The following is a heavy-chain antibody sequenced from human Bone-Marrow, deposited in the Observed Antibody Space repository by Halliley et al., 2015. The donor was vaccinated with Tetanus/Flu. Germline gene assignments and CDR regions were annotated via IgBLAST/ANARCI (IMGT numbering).Heavy chain of an antibody. CDR3: ARDSLSGGWFYNWFDP. CDR1: GFTFSTYG. D-gene: IGHD2-15*01. V-gene: IGHV3-33*01. J-gene: IGHJ5*02. CDR2: MWYDGSNE. Sequence: SLRLSCAASGFTFSTYGMHWVRQAPGKGLEWVAVMWYDGSNEYYADSVKGRFTISRDNSKNSLYLQMNSLRADDTAIYYCARDSLSGGWFYNWFDPWGQGTLVTVSS.